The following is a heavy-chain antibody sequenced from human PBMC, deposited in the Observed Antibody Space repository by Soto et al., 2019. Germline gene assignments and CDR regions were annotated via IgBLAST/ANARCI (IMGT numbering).Heavy chain of an antibody. CDR3: ARDLWGYCGTDCYPLDV. CDR1: GGSINNGGYY. V-gene: IGHV4-31*03. J-gene: IGHJ6*02. Sequence: PSETLSLTCTVSGGSINNGGYYWSWIRQHPGKGMERIGYIFYSGSTYYNPSLKSRVTISVDTSKKQFSLKLSSVTAADTALYYCARDLWGYCGTDCYPLDVWGQGTTVT. D-gene: IGHD2-21*02. CDR2: IFYSGST.